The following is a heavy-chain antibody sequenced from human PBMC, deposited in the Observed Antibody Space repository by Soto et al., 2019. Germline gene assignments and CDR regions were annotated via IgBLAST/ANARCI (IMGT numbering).Heavy chain of an antibody. J-gene: IGHJ6*03. Sequence: PGEALKISCKGSGYSFTSYWIGWVHQMPGKGLEWMGIIYPGDSDTRYSPSFQGQVTISADKSISTAYLQWSSLKASDTAMYYCARLGEDTLTFYYYYYMDVWGKGTTVTVSS. CDR2: IYPGDSDT. D-gene: IGHD3-16*01. V-gene: IGHV5-51*07. CDR1: GYSFTSYW. CDR3: ARLGEDTLTFYYYYYMDV.